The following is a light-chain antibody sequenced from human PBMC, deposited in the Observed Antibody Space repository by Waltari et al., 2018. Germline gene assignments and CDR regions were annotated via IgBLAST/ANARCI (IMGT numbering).Light chain of an antibody. CDR2: QAS. J-gene: IGKJ1*01. Sequence: DIQMTQSPSILSASVGDRVTITCRASESISSWLAWYQQKLGKAPKLLIYQASRLQSGVPSRFSASGSGREFTLTISGLQPDDFATYYCQQYNDYSSWTFGQGTRV. CDR3: QQYNDYSSWT. CDR1: ESISSW. V-gene: IGKV1-5*03.